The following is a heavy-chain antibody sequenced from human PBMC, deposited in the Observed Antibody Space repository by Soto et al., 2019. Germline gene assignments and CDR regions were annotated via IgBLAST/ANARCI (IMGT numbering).Heavy chain of an antibody. D-gene: IGHD3-10*01. CDR3: ARVYGSGSYSDY. CDR2: ISSSSSYI. J-gene: IGHJ4*02. CDR1: GFTFSSYS. Sequence: GGSLRLSCAASGFTFSSYSMNWVRQAPGKGLEWVSPISSSSSYIYYADSVKGRFTISRDNAKNSLYLQMNSLRAEDTAVYYCARVYGSGSYSDYWGQGTLVTVSS. V-gene: IGHV3-21*01.